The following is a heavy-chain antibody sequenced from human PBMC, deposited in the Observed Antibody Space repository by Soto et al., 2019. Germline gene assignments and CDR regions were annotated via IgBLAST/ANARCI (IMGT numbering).Heavy chain of an antibody. D-gene: IGHD1-26*01. CDR2: INPKRGDT. CDR1: GYTFTGYY. J-gene: IGHJ4*02. V-gene: IGHV1-2*02. CDR3: ARGSPRMGALPTY. Sequence: QVQLVQSGDEVKKSGASLKVSCKASGYTFTGYYIHWVRQAPGQGLEWMGWINPKRGDTNYAQKFQGRVSMTRDTSITTAYMEVSRLKSDDTAVYYCARGSPRMGALPTYWGQGTLVTVSS.